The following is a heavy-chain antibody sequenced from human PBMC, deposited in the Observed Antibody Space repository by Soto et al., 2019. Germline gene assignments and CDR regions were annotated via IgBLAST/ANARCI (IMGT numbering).Heavy chain of an antibody. CDR3: ANLRYFDWLPFDY. Sequence: GGSLRLSCAASGFTFSSYAVSWVRQAPGKGLEWVSVICGSGGSTYYADSVKGRFTISRDNSKNTLYLQMNSLRAEDTAAYYCANLRYFDWLPFDYWGQGTLVTVSS. D-gene: IGHD3-9*01. CDR1: GFTFSSYA. V-gene: IGHV3-23*01. J-gene: IGHJ4*02. CDR2: ICGSGGST.